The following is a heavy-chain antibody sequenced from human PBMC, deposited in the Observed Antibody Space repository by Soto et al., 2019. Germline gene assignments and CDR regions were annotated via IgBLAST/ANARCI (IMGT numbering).Heavy chain of an antibody. CDR1: GFTFTSSA. J-gene: IGHJ4*02. CDR3: AADATAWQQMVPSDY. D-gene: IGHD2-8*01. CDR2: IAVGSGYT. V-gene: IGHV1-58*01. Sequence: SVKVSCKASGFTFTSSAFQWVRQARGQRLEWIGWIAVGSGYTNYAQRFQDRVTLTRDMSTATTYMELSRLTSEDTAIYYCAADATAWQQMVPSDYWGQGTLVTVS.